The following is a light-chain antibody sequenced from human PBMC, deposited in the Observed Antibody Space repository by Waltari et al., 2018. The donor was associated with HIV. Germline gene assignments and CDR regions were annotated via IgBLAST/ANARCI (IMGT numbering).Light chain of an antibody. V-gene: IGLV3-25*03. J-gene: IGLJ3*02. Sequence: YELTQSPSVSVSPGQTARITCSGDELPSQYVFWYQQKSGQAPVLVIRKDIERPSGIPERFSGSTSGTIVTLTISGVQAEDEADYYCQSGHNGGWVFGGGTKLTV. CDR3: QSGHNGGWV. CDR1: ELPSQY. CDR2: KDI.